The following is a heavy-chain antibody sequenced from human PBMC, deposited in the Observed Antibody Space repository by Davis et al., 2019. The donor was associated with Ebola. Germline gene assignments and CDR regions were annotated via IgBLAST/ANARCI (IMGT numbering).Heavy chain of an antibody. J-gene: IGHJ3*02. CDR1: GYSFINYA. Sequence: ASVKVSCKASGYSFINYATIWLRHPPGLGPVWLGWISACNGNTNYAQKVQGRVTMTTDTSTGTAYLDLRSLRSDDTAVYFCARTSIVGTTTTASDIWGQGTLVTVSS. V-gene: IGHV1-18*01. D-gene: IGHD1-26*01. CDR2: ISACNGNT. CDR3: ARTSIVGTTTTASDI.